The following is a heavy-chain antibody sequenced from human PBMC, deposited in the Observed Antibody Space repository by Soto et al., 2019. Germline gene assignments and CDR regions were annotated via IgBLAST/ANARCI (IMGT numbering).Heavy chain of an antibody. CDR2: ISATGGST. Sequence: PGGSLRLSCAASEVTFSTYAMTWVRQAPGKGLEWVSSISATGGSTYYADSVKGRFTISRDNSKSTLYLQMNNLRAEDTAVYYCAKDPNRWFGAGPWGQGTLVTVSS. CDR1: EVTFSTYA. J-gene: IGHJ5*02. D-gene: IGHD3-10*01. CDR3: AKDPNRWFGAGP. V-gene: IGHV3-23*01.